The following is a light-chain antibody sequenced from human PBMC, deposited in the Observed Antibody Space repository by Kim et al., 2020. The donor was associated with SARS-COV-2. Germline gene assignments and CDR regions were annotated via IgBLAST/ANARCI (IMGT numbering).Light chain of an antibody. CDR1: SSDVGAYNY. CDR3: LSYTSSNSYV. J-gene: IGLJ1*01. Sequence: QSALTQPASVSGSPGQSITISCTGTSSDVGAYNYVSWFQQHPGKAPKLMIFYVDNRPSGVSNRFSGSKSGNTASLTISGLQAEDEADYYCLSYTSSNSYVFGTGTKVTVL. V-gene: IGLV2-14*03. CDR2: YVD.